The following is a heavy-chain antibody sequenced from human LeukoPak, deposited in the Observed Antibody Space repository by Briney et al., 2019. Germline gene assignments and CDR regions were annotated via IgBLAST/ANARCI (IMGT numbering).Heavy chain of an antibody. CDR3: ARDLGYYSDY. CDR2: ISSSSSTK. D-gene: IGHD3-16*01. Sequence: GGSLRLSCAASGFTFGTYSMNWVRQAPGKGREWVSYISSSSSTKYYADSVKGRFTISRDNAKNSLYLQMSSLRDEDTAVYYCARDLGYYSDYWGQGTLVTVSS. J-gene: IGHJ4*02. CDR1: GFTFGTYS. V-gene: IGHV3-48*02.